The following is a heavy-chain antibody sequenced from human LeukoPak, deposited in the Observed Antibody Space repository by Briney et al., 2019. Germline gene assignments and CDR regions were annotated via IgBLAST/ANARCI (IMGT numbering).Heavy chain of an antibody. CDR1: GDSVRSVNH. CDR2: GTT. J-gene: IGHJ4*02. Sequence: SETLSLTCAVSGDSVRSVNHWGWIRRPPGKGLEWIGSGTTYYKPSLKSRVTMSVDRSNNQFSLKLTSVTAADTAVYYCARHSMPTLSSPSSTFDYWGQGTLVTVSS. V-gene: IGHV4-38-2*01. CDR3: ARHSMPTLSSPSSTFDY. D-gene: IGHD6-6*01.